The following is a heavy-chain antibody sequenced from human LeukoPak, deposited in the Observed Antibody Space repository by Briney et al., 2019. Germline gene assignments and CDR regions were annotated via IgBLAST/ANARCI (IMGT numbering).Heavy chain of an antibody. Sequence: GGSLRLSCAASGFTFSSYAMSWVRQAPGKGLEWVANIKQDGSDKYYADSVKGRFTISRDNAKNSLYLQLNSLRAEDTAVYYCARDRQLGTAWKYYFDYWGQGTLVTVSS. CDR3: ARDRQLGTAWKYYFDY. D-gene: IGHD1-1*01. CDR2: IKQDGSDK. CDR1: GFTFSSYA. V-gene: IGHV3-7*03. J-gene: IGHJ4*02.